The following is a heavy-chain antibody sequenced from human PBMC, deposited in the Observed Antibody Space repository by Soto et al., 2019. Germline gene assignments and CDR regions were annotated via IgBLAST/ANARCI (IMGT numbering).Heavy chain of an antibody. CDR2: ISSSSSTI. CDR3: ARARDGYNYYYYYGMDV. Sequence: EVQLVESGGGLVQPGGSLRLSCAASGFTFSSYSMNWVRQAPGKGLEWVSYISSSSSTIYYADSVKGRFTISRDNAKNSLYLQMNSLRAGDTAVYYCARARDGYNYYYYYGMDVWGQGTTVTVSS. J-gene: IGHJ6*02. D-gene: IGHD5-12*01. V-gene: IGHV3-48*01. CDR1: GFTFSSYS.